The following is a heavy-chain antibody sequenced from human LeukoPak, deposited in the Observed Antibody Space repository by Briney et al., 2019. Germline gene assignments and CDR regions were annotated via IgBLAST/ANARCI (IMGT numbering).Heavy chain of an antibody. CDR2: IYCSGST. CDR1: GGSISSYY. V-gene: IGHV4-59*08. Sequence: SETLSLTCTVSGGSISSYYWSWIRQPPGKGLEWIGYIYCSGSTSYNPSLKSRATISVDTSKNQFSLRLSFVTAADTAVYYCARQDKQYSSSSAPRYWGQGTLVTVSS. J-gene: IGHJ4*02. CDR3: ARQDKQYSSSSAPRY. D-gene: IGHD6-6*01.